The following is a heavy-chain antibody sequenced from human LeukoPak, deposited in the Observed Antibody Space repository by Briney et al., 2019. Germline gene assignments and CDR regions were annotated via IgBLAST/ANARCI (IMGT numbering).Heavy chain of an antibody. J-gene: IGHJ4*02. CDR1: GFTFSSYS. CDR2: ISSSSSTI. CDR3: AKDRALFGYFGWLRLDY. V-gene: IGHV3-48*01. Sequence: GGSLTLSCAASGFTFSSYSMNWVRQAPGKGLESVSYISSSSSTIYYADSVKGRFTISRDNAKNSLYLQMNSLRAEDTAVYYCAKDRALFGYFGWLRLDYWGQGTLVTVSS. D-gene: IGHD3-9*01.